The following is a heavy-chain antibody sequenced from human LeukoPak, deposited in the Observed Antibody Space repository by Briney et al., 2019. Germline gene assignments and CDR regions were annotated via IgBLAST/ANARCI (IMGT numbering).Heavy chain of an antibody. D-gene: IGHD3-10*01. V-gene: IGHV4-34*01. CDR1: GGSFSGYY. CDR3: ARTLLNYYASGSYYKTEKLIDY. Sequence: SETLSLTCAVYGGSFSGYYWSWIRQPPGKGLEWIGEINHSGSTNYNPSLKSRVTISVDTSKNQFSLKLSSVTAADTAVYYCARTLLNYYASGSYYKTEKLIDYWGQGTLVTVSS. CDR2: INHSGST. J-gene: IGHJ4*02.